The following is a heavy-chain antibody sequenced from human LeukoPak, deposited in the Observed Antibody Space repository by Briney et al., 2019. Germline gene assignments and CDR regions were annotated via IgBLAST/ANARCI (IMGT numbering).Heavy chain of an antibody. CDR3: ARGFWAAATSYYYYYMDV. CDR2: IKQDGSEK. D-gene: IGHD6-13*01. J-gene: IGHJ6*03. V-gene: IGHV3-7*01. Sequence: GGSLRLSCEGSGFTFSNYWMSWVRQAPGKGLEWVANIKQDGSEKYYVDSVKGRFTISRDNARNSLYLQMNSLRAEDTAVYYCARGFWAAATSYYYYYMDVWGKGTTVTVSS. CDR1: GFTFSNYW.